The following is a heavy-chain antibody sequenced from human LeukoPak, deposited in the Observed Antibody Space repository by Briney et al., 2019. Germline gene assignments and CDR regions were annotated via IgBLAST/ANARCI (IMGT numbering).Heavy chain of an antibody. D-gene: IGHD2-21*01. V-gene: IGHV3-21*01. CDR1: GFTFDDYT. Sequence: GGSLRLSCAASGFTFDDYTMHWVRQAPGKGLEWVSSISSSSSYIYYADSVKGRFTISRDNAKNSLYLQMNSLRAEDTAVYYCARASNCGGDCYYFDYWGQGTLVTVSS. J-gene: IGHJ4*02. CDR3: ARASNCGGDCYYFDY. CDR2: ISSSSSYI.